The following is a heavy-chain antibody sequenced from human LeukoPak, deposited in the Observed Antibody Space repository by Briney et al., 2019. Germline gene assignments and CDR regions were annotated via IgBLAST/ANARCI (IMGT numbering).Heavy chain of an antibody. V-gene: IGHV3-23*01. CDR3: GKKVADP. Sequence: PGGSLRLSCAASAFTFSSYAMGWVRHAPGKGLEWVSTIIGSVATTYYADSVKGRFTISRNNSKNTLYLQMNSPTAEDTAVYYCGKKVADPWGQGTLVTVSS. J-gene: IGHJ5*02. CDR2: IIGSVATT. CDR1: AFTFSSYA.